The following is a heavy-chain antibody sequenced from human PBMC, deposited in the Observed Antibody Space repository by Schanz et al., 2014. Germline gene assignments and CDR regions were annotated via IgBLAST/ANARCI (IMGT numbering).Heavy chain of an antibody. CDR3: AKGTDWNLHY. CDR1: GFTFTTHS. V-gene: IGHV3-13*01. J-gene: IGHJ4*02. D-gene: IGHD1-1*01. Sequence: EVQLLESGGGLVQPGGSLRLSCAASGFTFTTHSMTWVRQGTGKGLEWVSTIGYLGDTYYPDSVKGRFTVSRDSGQNSLYLQMNSLRAWDTAVYDCAKGTDWNLHYWGQGALVIVSS. CDR2: IGYLGDT.